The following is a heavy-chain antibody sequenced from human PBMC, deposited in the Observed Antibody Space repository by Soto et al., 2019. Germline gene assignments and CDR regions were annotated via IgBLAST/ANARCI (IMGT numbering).Heavy chain of an antibody. CDR2: IYYSGST. CDR3: AREIRDYDFWSGSYTTISNWFDP. CDR1: GGSISSYY. J-gene: IGHJ5*02. V-gene: IGHV4-59*01. Sequence: LSLTCTVSGGSISSYYWSWIRQPPGKGLEWIGYIYYSGSTNYNPSLKSRVTISVDTSKNQFSLKLSSVTAADTAVYYCAREIRDYDFWSGSYTTISNWFDPWGQGNLVTVSS. D-gene: IGHD3-3*01.